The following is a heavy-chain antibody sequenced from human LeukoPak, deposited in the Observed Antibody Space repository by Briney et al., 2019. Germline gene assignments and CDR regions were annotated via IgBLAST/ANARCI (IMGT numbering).Heavy chain of an antibody. D-gene: IGHD1-26*01. CDR3: AKNLLGSESFSWHFDL. CDR2: ITGSGGST. CDR1: GFTFSNYG. Sequence: GGSLRLSCAASGFTFSNYGMSWVRQAPGKGLAWVSSITGSGGSTRVDSVKDRFTTSRDNSKNTLYLQMNSLRADDTAVYFCAKNLLGSESFSWHFDLWGRGTLVTVSS. J-gene: IGHJ2*01. V-gene: IGHV3-23*01.